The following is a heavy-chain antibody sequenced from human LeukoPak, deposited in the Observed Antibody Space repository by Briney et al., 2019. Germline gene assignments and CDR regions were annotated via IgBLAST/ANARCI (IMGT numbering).Heavy chain of an antibody. V-gene: IGHV3-30*04. Sequence: PAGGSLRLSCAASGFTFSSYAMYWVRQSPGKGLEWVAVISYDGSNKYYADSVKGRFTISRDNSKNTLYLQMNSLRAEDTAVYYCARDARTVGITMIVVGFDYWGQGTLVTVSS. D-gene: IGHD3-22*01. CDR3: ARDARTVGITMIVVGFDY. CDR1: GFTFSSYA. CDR2: ISYDGSNK. J-gene: IGHJ4*02.